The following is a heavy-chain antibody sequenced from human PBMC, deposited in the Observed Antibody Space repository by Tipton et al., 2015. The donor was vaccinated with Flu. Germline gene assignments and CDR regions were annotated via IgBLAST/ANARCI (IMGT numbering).Heavy chain of an antibody. CDR1: GFTFNNYW. V-gene: IGHV3-74*01. CDR3: AREKIPNFYYYDHKGLTNYFDS. CDR2: INGDGSRI. J-gene: IGHJ4*02. D-gene: IGHD3-22*01. Sequence: SLRLSCAASGFTFNNYWMHWIRQDPGKGLVWVSRINGDGSRITYADSVKGRFTISRDNAKKTLYLQMDSLTADDAAVYYCAREKIPNFYYYDHKGLTNYFDSWGQGTLVTVSS.